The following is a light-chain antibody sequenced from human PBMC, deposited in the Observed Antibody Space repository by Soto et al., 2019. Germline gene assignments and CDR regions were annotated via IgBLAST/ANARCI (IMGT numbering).Light chain of an antibody. CDR1: QSVSSH. Sequence: EIVMTQSPATLSGSPGGRATLSCRASQSVSSHLAWCQQKPGQSPRLLIFDASTRATGVPTRFSGSGSGTEFTLTISSLQSDDFAVYYCQQYNNWPPWTFGQGTKVEIK. V-gene: IGKV3-15*01. CDR2: DAS. CDR3: QQYNNWPPWT. J-gene: IGKJ1*01.